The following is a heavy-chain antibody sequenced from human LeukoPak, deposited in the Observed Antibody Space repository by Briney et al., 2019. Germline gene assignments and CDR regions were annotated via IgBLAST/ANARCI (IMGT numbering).Heavy chain of an antibody. V-gene: IGHV1-24*01. CDR2: FDPEDGET. J-gene: IGHJ4*02. Sequence: ASVKVSCKVSGYTLTELSLHWVRQDPGKGLEWLVGFDPEDGETIYAQKFQGRVTMTEDTSTDTAYMELSSLRSEDTAVYSCAPSFRYQIFPFDYWGQGTLVTVSS. D-gene: IGHD2-2*01. CDR1: GYTLTELS. CDR3: APSFRYQIFPFDY.